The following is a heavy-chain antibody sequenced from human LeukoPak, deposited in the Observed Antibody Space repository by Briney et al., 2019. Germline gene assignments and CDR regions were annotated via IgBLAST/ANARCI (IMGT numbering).Heavy chain of an antibody. Sequence: SETLSLTCTISGGSICSYYCAWNRQPPGKALECIGYSYYSGSTNYNPSLKSRVTISVDTSKNQFSLQLSPVTDAVTAEYSRARYCRAGAGTAMGVWGQGTLVTVSS. CDR3: ARYCRAGAGTAMGV. J-gene: IGHJ4*02. D-gene: IGHD6-13*01. CDR1: GGSICSYY. CDR2: SYYSGST. V-gene: IGHV4-59*12.